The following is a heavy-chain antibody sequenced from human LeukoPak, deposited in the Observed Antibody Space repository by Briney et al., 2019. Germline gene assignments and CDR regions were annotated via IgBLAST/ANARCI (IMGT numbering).Heavy chain of an antibody. V-gene: IGHV4-4*01. CDR2: IYHSGNT. D-gene: IGHD1-14*01. J-gene: IGHJ4*02. CDR3: SAHLGTTYGPFDN. CDR1: GGSISSSHW. Sequence: SETLSLTCTVFGGSISSSHWWTWVRHSPGKGLEWIGEIYHSGNTNYNPSLRSRVTMSVDMSNNQFSLNLNSVTAADTAVYSCSAHLGTTYGPFDNWGLGTLVTVS.